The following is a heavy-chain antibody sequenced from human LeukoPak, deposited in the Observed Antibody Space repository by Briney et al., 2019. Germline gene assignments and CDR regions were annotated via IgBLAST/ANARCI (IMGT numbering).Heavy chain of an antibody. CDR1: GYTFTGYY. Sequence: ASVKVAGKASGYTFTGYYMHWVRQAPGQGLEWMGSINPNSGGTNYAQKFQGRVTMTRDTSISTAYMELSRLRSDDTAVYYCARSRERITIFGVVIISPFDYWGQGTLVTVSS. V-gene: IGHV1-2*02. J-gene: IGHJ4*02. D-gene: IGHD3-3*01. CDR2: INPNSGGT. CDR3: ARSRERITIFGVVIISPFDY.